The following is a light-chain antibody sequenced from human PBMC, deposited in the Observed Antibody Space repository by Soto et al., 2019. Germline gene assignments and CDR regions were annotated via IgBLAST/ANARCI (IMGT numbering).Light chain of an antibody. CDR3: QQYNDRPPIT. V-gene: IGKV3-15*01. CDR2: GSF. J-gene: IGKJ5*01. Sequence: EIVMTQSPVTLSASPGESATLSFRASQSVDNNVAWYQQKPGQAPRLLIVGSFARATGIPARFSGSGSGSEFTLTISGLQSEDFAVYYCQQYNDRPPITFGQGTRLEI. CDR1: QSVDNN.